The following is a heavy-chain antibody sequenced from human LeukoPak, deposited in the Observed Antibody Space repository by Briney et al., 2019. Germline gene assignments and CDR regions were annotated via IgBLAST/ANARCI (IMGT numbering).Heavy chain of an antibody. CDR3: ATSLHYDYVWGSYTYYFDY. D-gene: IGHD3-16*01. J-gene: IGHJ4*02. CDR2: INPNSGGT. CDR1: GYTFTGYY. V-gene: IGHV1-2*02. Sequence: ASVKVSCKASGYTFTGYYMHWVRQAPGQGLEWMRWINPNSGGTNYAQKFQGRVTMTRDTSISTAYMELSRLRSDDTAVYYCATSLHYDYVWGSYTYYFDYWGQGTLVTVSS.